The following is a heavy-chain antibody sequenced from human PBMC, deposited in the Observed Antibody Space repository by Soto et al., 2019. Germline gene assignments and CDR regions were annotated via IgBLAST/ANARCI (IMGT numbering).Heavy chain of an antibody. J-gene: IGHJ3*02. D-gene: IGHD3-3*02. CDR1: GYTFSAYT. CDR3: ARDTETLGPRANDALDI. Sequence: ASVKLSFKATGYTFSAYTMNWLRQAPGQSLEWMGWINAGSGNTKYSQNFQGRVSITRDTSASTVYMELTGLKSEDTDVYYCARDTETLGPRANDALDIWGQGTMVTVSS. V-gene: IGHV1-3*01. CDR2: INAGSGNT.